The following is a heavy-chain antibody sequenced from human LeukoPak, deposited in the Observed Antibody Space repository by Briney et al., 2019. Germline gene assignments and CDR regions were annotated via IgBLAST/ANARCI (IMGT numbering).Heavy chain of an antibody. J-gene: IGHJ4*02. CDR3: ARVGPETAFDF. CDR1: GFPLSSFS. D-gene: IGHD1-14*01. CDR2: ISYKGGPT. Sequence: GGSLRLSCAASGFPLSSFSMHWVRQSPGRGLEYVSAISYKGGPTYYADSVKGRFTISRDNSKNTLYLQMASLRYEDMAVYYCARVGPETAFDFWGQGTLVTVSS. V-gene: IGHV3-64*02.